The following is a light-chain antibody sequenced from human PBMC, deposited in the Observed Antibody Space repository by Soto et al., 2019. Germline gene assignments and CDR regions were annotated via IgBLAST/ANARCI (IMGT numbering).Light chain of an antibody. CDR3: QKYNSAPLSIT. V-gene: IGKV1-27*01. Sequence: DIQMTQSPSSLSASVGDRVTITCXXXQGISNYLAWYQQKPGKVPKLLIYAASTLQSGVPSRFSGSGSGTDFTLTISSLQPEDVATYYCQKYNSAPLSITFGQGTRLEMK. CDR1: QGISNY. J-gene: IGKJ5*01. CDR2: AAS.